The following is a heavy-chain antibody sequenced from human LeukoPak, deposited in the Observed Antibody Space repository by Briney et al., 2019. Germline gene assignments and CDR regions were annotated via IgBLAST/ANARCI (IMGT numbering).Heavy chain of an antibody. CDR2: IYSGGTT. V-gene: IGHV3-53*01. Sequence: GGSLRLSCAASGFTVNNNYMTWVRQAPGRGLEWVSVIYSGGTTYYADSVKGRFTISRDNSKNTLYLQMNSLRVDDTAVYYCARDPGIRNGMDVWGQGTTVTVSS. CDR3: ARDPGIRNGMDV. J-gene: IGHJ6*02. CDR1: GFTVNNNY. D-gene: IGHD2/OR15-2a*01.